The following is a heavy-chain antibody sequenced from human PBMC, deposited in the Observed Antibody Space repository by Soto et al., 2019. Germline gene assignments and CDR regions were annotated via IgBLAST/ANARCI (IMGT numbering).Heavy chain of an antibody. D-gene: IGHD6-19*01. J-gene: IGHJ4*02. CDR1: GGTFSSYT. CDR3: ASGYSSGWYEV. V-gene: IGHV1-69*02. CDR2: IIPILGIA. Sequence: QVQLVQSGAEVKKPGSSVKVSCKGSGGTFSSYTISWVRQAPGQGLEWTGRIIPILGIANYAQKFQGRVTITADKSTSTAYMELSSLRSEDTAVYYCASGYSSGWYEVWGQGTLVTVSS.